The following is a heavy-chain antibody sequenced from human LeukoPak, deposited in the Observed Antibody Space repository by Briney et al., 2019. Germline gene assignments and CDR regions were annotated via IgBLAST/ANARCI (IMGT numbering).Heavy chain of an antibody. D-gene: IGHD3-10*01. CDR3: AKDFESGDYFDY. CDR2: ISGSGGST. Sequence: GGSLRLSCAASGFTFNTYAMSWVRQAPGKGLEWVSGISGSGGSTYYADSVKGRFIISRDNSKNTLYLQMTSLRAEDTAAYYCAKDFESGDYFDYWGQGTLVTVSS. V-gene: IGHV3-23*01. CDR1: GFTFNTYA. J-gene: IGHJ4*02.